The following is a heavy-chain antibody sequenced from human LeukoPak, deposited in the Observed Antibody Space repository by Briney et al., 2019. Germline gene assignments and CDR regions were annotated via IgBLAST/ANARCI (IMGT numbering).Heavy chain of an antibody. V-gene: IGHV1-69*05. J-gene: IGHJ6*03. CDR3: ARDTNYDFWSGPYYYYYYMDV. CDR1: GGTFSSYA. D-gene: IGHD3-3*01. Sequence: SVKVSCKASGGTFSSYAISWVRQAPGQGLEWMGGIIPIFGTANYAQKFQGRVTITTDESTSTAYMELSSLRSEDTAVYYCARDTNYDFWSGPYYYYYYMDVWGKGTTVTVSS. CDR2: IIPIFGTA.